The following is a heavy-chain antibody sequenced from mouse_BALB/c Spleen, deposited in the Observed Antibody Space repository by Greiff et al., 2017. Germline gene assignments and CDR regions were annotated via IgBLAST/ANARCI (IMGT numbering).Heavy chain of an antibody. Sequence: EVMLVESGGGLVQPGGSRKLSCAASGFTFSSFGMHWVRQAPEKGLEWVAYISSGSSTIYYADTVKGRFTISRDNPKNTLFLQMTSLRSEDTAMYYCARGTTVVARYFDVWGAGTTVTVSS. D-gene: IGHD1-1*01. CDR3: ARGTTVVARYFDV. CDR1: GFTFSSFG. CDR2: ISSGSSTI. J-gene: IGHJ1*01. V-gene: IGHV5-17*02.